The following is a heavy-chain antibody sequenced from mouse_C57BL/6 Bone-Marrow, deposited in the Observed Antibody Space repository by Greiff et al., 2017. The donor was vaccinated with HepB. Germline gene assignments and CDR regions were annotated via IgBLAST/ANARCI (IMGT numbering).Heavy chain of an antibody. D-gene: IGHD4-1*01. CDR1: GYTFTSYG. V-gene: IGHV1-58*01. CDR3: ASRSRNWDPAWFAY. Sequence: VQLKQSGAELVRPGSSVKMSCKTSGYTFTSYGINWVKQRPGQGLEWIGYIYIGNGYTEYNEKFKGKATLTSDTSSSTAYMQLSSLTSEDSAIYFCASRSRNWDPAWFAYWGQGTLVTVSA. CDR2: IYIGNGYT. J-gene: IGHJ3*01.